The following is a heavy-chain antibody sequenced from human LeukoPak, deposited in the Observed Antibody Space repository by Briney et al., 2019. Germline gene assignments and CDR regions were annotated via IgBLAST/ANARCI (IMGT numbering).Heavy chain of an antibody. V-gene: IGHV1-2*02. CDR1: GYTFTGHY. D-gene: IGHD6-13*01. CDR3: ARGVGRAAAAHYYFDY. CDR2: INPNSGGT. J-gene: IGHJ4*02. Sequence: ASVKVSCKASGYTFTGHYMHWVRQAPGQGLEWMGWINPNSGGTNYAQKFQGRVTMTRDTSISTAYMELSRLRSDDTAVYYCARGVGRAAAAHYYFDYWGQGTLVTVSS.